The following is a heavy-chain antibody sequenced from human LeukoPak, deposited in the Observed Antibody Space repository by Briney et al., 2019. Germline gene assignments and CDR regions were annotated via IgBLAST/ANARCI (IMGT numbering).Heavy chain of an antibody. V-gene: IGHV4-34*01. CDR2: INHSGST. CDR3: ARRKPLRYFDWLPNFDY. J-gene: IGHJ4*02. CDR1: GGSFSGYY. Sequence: SETLSLTCAVYGGSFSGYYWSWIRQPPGKGLEWIGEINHSGSTNYNPSLKSRVTISVDTSKNQFSLKLSSVTAADTAVYYCARRKPLRYFDWLPNFDYWGQGTLVTVSS. D-gene: IGHD3-9*01.